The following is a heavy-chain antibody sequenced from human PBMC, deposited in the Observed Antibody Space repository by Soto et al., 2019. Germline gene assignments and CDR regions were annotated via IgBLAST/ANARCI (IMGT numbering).Heavy chain of an antibody. Sequence: ASVKVSCKASGGTFSSYAISWVRQAPGQGLEWMGGIIPIFGTANYAQKFQGRVTITADESTSTAYMELSSLRSEDTAVYYCARVLVGSSSVFRWFDPWGQGTLVTVSS. J-gene: IGHJ5*02. D-gene: IGHD6-6*01. CDR3: ARVLVGSSSVFRWFDP. CDR1: GGTFSSYA. V-gene: IGHV1-69*13. CDR2: IIPIFGTA.